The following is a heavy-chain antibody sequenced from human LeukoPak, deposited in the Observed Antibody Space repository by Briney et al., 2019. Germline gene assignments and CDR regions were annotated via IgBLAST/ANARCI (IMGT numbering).Heavy chain of an antibody. Sequence: PGGSLRLSCAASGFTFSSYWMSWVRQAPGKGLEWVANIKQDGSEKYYVDSVKGRFTISRDNAKNSLYLQMNSLRAEDTAVYYCARDRSDGSVNRSSIFDYWGQGTRVTVSS. CDR1: GFTFSSYW. CDR3: ARDRSDGSVNRSSIFDY. V-gene: IGHV3-7*01. CDR2: IKQDGSEK. D-gene: IGHD3-10*01. J-gene: IGHJ4*02.